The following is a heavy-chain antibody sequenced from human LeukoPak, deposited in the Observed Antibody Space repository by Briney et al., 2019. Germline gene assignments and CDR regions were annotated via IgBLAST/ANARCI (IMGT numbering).Heavy chain of an antibody. J-gene: IGHJ4*02. D-gene: IGHD6-19*01. CDR2: MYYNVTS. V-gene: IGHV4-59*08. CDR3: ARRRYTSGQVDS. Sequence: PSETLSLTCTVSGGYISGYYCSWIRQPPGKGLEWIGYMYYNVTSSYNPSLKSRVTISVDTSKNQFSLKLTSVTAADTAVYYCARRRYTSGQVDSWGQGTLVTVSS. CDR1: GGYISGYY.